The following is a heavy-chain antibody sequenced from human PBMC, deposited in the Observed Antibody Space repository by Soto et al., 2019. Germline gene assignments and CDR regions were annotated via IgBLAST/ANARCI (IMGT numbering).Heavy chain of an antibody. V-gene: IGHV2-5*02. Sequence: QITLKESGPTLVKPTQTLTLTCTFSGFSLSTSGVCVGWIRQPPGKALEWLAVVYWDDDKLYSPSLKSRVTITKDTSKPEVVITMTNMAPVDLATYYCAHSVLPFFYWPQGDWFDPWGQGTLVTVS. CDR2: VYWDDDK. J-gene: IGHJ5*02. CDR1: GFSLSTSGVC. D-gene: IGHD3-9*01. CDR3: AHSVLPFFYWPQGDWFDP.